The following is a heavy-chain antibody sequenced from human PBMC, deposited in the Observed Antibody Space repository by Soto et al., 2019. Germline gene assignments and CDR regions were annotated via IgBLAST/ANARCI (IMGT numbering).Heavy chain of an antibody. J-gene: IGHJ4*02. CDR1: GFTFSDYY. CDR3: ARGKKYSSSSSFISPPDY. Sequence: GESLKISCAASGFTFSDYYMSWIRQAPGKGLEWVSYISSSGSTIYYADSVKGRFTISRDNAKNSLYLQMNSLRAEDTAVYYCARGKKYSSSSSFISPPDYWGQGTLVTVSS. V-gene: IGHV3-11*01. D-gene: IGHD6-6*01. CDR2: ISSSGSTI.